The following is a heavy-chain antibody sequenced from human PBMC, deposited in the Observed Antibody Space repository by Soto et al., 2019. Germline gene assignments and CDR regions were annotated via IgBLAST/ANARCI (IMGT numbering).Heavy chain of an antibody. CDR3: ATTRFGEPDFDY. J-gene: IGHJ4*02. CDR1: GYTLTDLS. V-gene: IGHV1-24*01. CDR2: FDPEDGET. Sequence: ASVTVSCQVSGYTLTDLSMHWVRQAPGKGLEWMGGFDPEDGETIYAQKFQGRVAMTEDTSTDTAYMELSSLRSEDTAVYYCATTRFGEPDFDYWGQGTLVTVPQ. D-gene: IGHD3-10*01.